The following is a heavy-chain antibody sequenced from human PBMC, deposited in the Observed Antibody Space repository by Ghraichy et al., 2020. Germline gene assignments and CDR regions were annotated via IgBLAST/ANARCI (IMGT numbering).Heavy chain of an antibody. J-gene: IGHJ6*04. V-gene: IGHV4-34*01. Sequence: SETLSLTCAVYGGSFSGYYWSWIRQPPGKGLEWIGEINHSGSTNYNPSLKSRVTISVDTSKNQFSLKLSSVTAADTAVYYCARPRGQLLLDVWGKGTTVTVSS. CDR3: ARPRGQLLLDV. CDR2: INHSGST. CDR1: GGSFSGYY. D-gene: IGHD2-2*01.